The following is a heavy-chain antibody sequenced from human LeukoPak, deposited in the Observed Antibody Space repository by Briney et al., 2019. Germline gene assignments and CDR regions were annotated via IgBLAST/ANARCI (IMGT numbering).Heavy chain of an antibody. D-gene: IGHD5-18*01. CDR2: IRFDGSNK. CDR3: AKPLGPIQLWLGIDY. J-gene: IGHJ4*02. V-gene: IGHV3-30*02. CDR1: GFTFSSYG. Sequence: PGGSLRLSCAASGFTFSSYGMHWVRQAPGKGLEWVALIRFDGSNKYYADSVKGRFTISRDNSKNTLYLQMNSLRAEDTAVYYCAKPLGPIQLWLGIDYWGQGTLVTVSS.